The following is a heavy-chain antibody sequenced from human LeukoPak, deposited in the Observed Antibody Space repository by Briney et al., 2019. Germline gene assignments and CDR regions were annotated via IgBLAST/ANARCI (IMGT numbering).Heavy chain of an antibody. CDR1: GYTFTDYY. Sequence: ASVKVSCKASGYTFTDYYMHWVRQVPGQGLEWMGWINPNSGGTNYAQKFQGRVTMTRDTSISTAYMELSRLRFDDTAVYYCARGRGAVAGSTGYWGQGTLVTVSS. CDR3: ARGRGAVAGSTGY. V-gene: IGHV1-2*02. CDR2: INPNSGGT. D-gene: IGHD6-19*01. J-gene: IGHJ4*02.